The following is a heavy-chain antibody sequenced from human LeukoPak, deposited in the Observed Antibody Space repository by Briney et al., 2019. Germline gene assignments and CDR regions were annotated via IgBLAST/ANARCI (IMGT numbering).Heavy chain of an antibody. J-gene: IGHJ4*02. CDR2: ISYDGSNK. V-gene: IGHV3-30*18. Sequence: GGSLRLSCAASGFTFSSYGMHWVRQAPGKGLEWVAVISYDGSNKYYADSVKGRFTISRDNSKNTLYLQMNSLRAEDTAVYYCAKDSDGDYEGVYFDYWGQGTLVTVSS. CDR1: GFTFSSYG. CDR3: AKDSDGDYEGVYFDY. D-gene: IGHD4-17*01.